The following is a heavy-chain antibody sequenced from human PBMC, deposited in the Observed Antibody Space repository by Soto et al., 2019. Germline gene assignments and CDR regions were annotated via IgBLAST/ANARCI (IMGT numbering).Heavy chain of an antibody. D-gene: IGHD2-2*01. Sequence: SETLSLTCTVSGGSISSGDYYWSWIRQPPGKGLEWIGYIYYSGSTYYNPSLKSRVTISVDTSKNQFSLKLSSVTAADTAVYYCAGQSLMSNDCSSTSCYPPYFDYWGQGTLVTVSS. CDR1: GGSISSGDYY. CDR2: IYYSGST. V-gene: IGHV4-30-4*01. J-gene: IGHJ4*02. CDR3: AGQSLMSNDCSSTSCYPPYFDY.